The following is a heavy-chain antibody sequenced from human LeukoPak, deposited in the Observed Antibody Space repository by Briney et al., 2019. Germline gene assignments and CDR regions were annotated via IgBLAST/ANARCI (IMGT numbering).Heavy chain of an antibody. Sequence: KNGESLKISCKGSGYSFSSYWIGWVRQMPGKGLEWMAIIYPGDSDTRYSPSFQGQVTISADKSISTAYLQWSSLKASDTAMYYCARHPNNNHGDTTTYTYWGQGALVTVSS. CDR1: GYSFSSYW. V-gene: IGHV5-51*01. J-gene: IGHJ4*02. D-gene: IGHD2/OR15-2a*01. CDR3: ARHPNNNHGDTTTYTY. CDR2: IYPGDSDT.